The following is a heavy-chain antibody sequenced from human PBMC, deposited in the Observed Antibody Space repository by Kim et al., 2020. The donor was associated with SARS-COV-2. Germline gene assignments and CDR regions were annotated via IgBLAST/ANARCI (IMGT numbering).Heavy chain of an antibody. CDR3: ARLEGSSWLTTNYYYYGMDV. CDR2: INPNSGGT. Sequence: ASVKVSCKASGYTFTGYYMHWVRQAPGQGLEWMGRINPNSGGTNYAQKFQGRVTMTRDTSISTAYMELSRLRSDDTAVYYCARLEGSSWLTTNYYYYGMDVWGQGTTVTVSS. D-gene: IGHD6-13*01. V-gene: IGHV1-2*06. CDR1: GYTFTGYY. J-gene: IGHJ6*02.